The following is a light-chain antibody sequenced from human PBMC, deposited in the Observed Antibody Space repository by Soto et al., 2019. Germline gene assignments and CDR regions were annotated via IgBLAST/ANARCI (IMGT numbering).Light chain of an antibody. CDR3: QRYNDYQYV. Sequence: DIQMTQSPSTLSASVGDRVTITCRASQSIDTWLAWYQQKPGKAPKLLIHKAIILQSGVPSRFRGSASGTEFRPTLRHLHPDDFATFYCQRYNDYQYVFGQGTKL. CDR2: KAI. CDR1: QSIDTW. J-gene: IGKJ2*01. V-gene: IGKV1-5*03.